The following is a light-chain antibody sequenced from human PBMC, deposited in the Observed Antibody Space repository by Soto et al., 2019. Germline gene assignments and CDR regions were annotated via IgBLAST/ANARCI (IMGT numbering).Light chain of an antibody. J-gene: IGKJ1*01. V-gene: IGKV2-28*01. CDR1: QSLLHSNGYNY. CDR2: LGS. Sequence: DIVMTQSPLSLPVTPGEPASISCRSSQSLLHSNGYNYLDWYLQKPGQSPQLLIYLGSNRASGVPDRFSGSGSGTDFTLKISRVEAEDVGVHYCMQALQTSFGQGTKVEIK. CDR3: MQALQTS.